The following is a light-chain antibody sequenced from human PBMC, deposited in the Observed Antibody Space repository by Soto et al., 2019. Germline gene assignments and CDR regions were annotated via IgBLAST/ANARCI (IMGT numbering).Light chain of an antibody. Sequence: EIVMTQSPGTLSVSPGERATLSCGASQSIDNSLAWYQQKPGQAPRLLLYGASTRATGVPARFSGSGSGTEFTLIISSLQSEDFAVYYCQQYKIWPPITFGQGTRLEI. V-gene: IGKV3-15*01. CDR2: GAS. CDR3: QQYKIWPPIT. CDR1: QSIDNS. J-gene: IGKJ5*01.